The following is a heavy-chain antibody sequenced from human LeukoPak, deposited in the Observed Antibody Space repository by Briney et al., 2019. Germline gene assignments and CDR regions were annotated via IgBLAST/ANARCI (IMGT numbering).Heavy chain of an antibody. J-gene: IGHJ4*02. D-gene: IGHD6-13*01. CDR2: ISGSGGST. CDR1: GFTFSSYG. V-gene: IGHV3-23*01. Sequence: PGGSLRLSCAASGFTFSSYGMSWVRQAPGKGLEWVSAISGSGGSTYYADSVKGRFTISRDNSKNTLYLQMNSLRDEDTAVYYCTRERVWYSSSRYDYWGQGTRVTVSS. CDR3: TRERVWYSSSRYDY.